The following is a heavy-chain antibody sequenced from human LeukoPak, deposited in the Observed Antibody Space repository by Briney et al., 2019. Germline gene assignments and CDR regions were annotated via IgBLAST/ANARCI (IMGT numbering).Heavy chain of an antibody. CDR3: ARYPLGAGLPDALDI. Sequence: GGSLRLSCAASGFIVSSNYMSWVRQAPGKGLEWVSVIYSGGDTYYADSVKGRFTISRDNSENTLYLQMNSRRAEDTAVYYCARYPLGAGLPDALDIWGQGTLVTVSA. CDR2: IYSGGDT. V-gene: IGHV3-66*01. J-gene: IGHJ3*02. CDR1: GFIVSSNY. D-gene: IGHD1-26*01.